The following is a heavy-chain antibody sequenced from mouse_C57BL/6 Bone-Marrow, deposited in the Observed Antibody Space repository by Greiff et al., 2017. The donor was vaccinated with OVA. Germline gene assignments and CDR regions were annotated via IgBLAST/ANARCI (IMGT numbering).Heavy chain of an antibody. J-gene: IGHJ2*01. CDR2: IDPSDSYT. D-gene: IGHD1-1*01. Sequence: QVQLQQPGAELVMPGASVKLSCKASGYTFTSYWMHWVKQRPGQGLEWIGEIDPSDSYTNYNQKFKGKSTLTVDKSSSTANMQLSSLTSEDSAVYYCARWNYGSSYDYWGQGTTLTVSS. CDR3: ARWNYGSSYDY. V-gene: IGHV1-69*01. CDR1: GYTFTSYW.